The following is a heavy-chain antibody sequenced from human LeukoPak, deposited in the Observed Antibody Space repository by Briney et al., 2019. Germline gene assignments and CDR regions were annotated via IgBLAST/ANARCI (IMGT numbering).Heavy chain of an antibody. CDR3: ARLNYDILTGYYPFRYYYYGMDV. V-gene: IGHV3-33*01. CDR1: GFTFSSNG. D-gene: IGHD3-9*01. Sequence: GGSLRLSCAASGFTFSSNGMLWARQAPGKGLEWVALIWYDGSNKYYTDSVKGRFTISRDNSKNTLYLQMNSLRAEDTAVYYCARLNYDILTGYYPFRYYYYGMDVWGQGTTVTVSS. CDR2: IWYDGSNK. J-gene: IGHJ6*02.